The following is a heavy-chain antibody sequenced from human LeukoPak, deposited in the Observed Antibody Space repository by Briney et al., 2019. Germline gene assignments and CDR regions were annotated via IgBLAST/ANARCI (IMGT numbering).Heavy chain of an antibody. D-gene: IGHD6-13*01. CDR3: AKDRIAAAGTIFDP. Sequence: GGSLRLSCAASGFTVSSNYMSWVRQAPGKGLEWVSLIYSGGTTYYADSVKGRFTISRDNSKNTLYLQMNSLRAEDTAVYYCAKDRIAAAGTIFDPWGQGTLVTVSS. V-gene: IGHV3-53*01. J-gene: IGHJ5*02. CDR1: GFTVSSNY. CDR2: IYSGGTT.